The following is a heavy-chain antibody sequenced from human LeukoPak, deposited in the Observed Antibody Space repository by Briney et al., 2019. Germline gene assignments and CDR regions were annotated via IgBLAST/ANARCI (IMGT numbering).Heavy chain of an antibody. Sequence: SETLSLTCTVSGGSISSSSYYWSWIRQPPGKGLEWIGYIYYSGSTNYNPSLKRRVTISIDTSKNQFSLMLSSVTAADTAVYYCARDWGSGYDSRFDPWGQGTLVTISS. CDR2: IYYSGST. J-gene: IGHJ5*02. CDR1: GGSISSSSYY. CDR3: ARDWGSGYDSRFDP. V-gene: IGHV4-61*01. D-gene: IGHD5-12*01.